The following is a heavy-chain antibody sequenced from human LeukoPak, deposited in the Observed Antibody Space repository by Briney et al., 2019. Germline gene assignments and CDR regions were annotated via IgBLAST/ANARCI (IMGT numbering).Heavy chain of an antibody. Sequence: GGSLRLSCAASGFTYSSYWMSWVRQAPGKGLEWVAHIKQDGSEKYCVDSVKGRFTISRDNAKNSLYLQMNSLRAEDTAVYYCARGGFRFFAHWGQGTLVTVSS. CDR2: IKQDGSEK. J-gene: IGHJ5*02. CDR3: ARGGFRFFAH. CDR1: GFTYSSYW. D-gene: IGHD3-22*01. V-gene: IGHV3-7*04.